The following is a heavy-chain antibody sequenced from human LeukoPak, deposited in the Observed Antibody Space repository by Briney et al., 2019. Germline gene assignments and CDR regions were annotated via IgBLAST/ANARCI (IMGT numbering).Heavy chain of an antibody. Sequence: GGSLRLSCAASGFTFSSYAMSWVRQAPGKGLEWVSAISGSGGSTYYADSVKGRFSISRDNSKNTLYLQMNRLRAEDTAVYYCAKEPNWNHYFDYWGQGTLVTVSS. CDR1: GFTFSSYA. CDR3: AKEPNWNHYFDY. CDR2: ISGSGGST. J-gene: IGHJ4*02. V-gene: IGHV3-23*01. D-gene: IGHD1-1*01.